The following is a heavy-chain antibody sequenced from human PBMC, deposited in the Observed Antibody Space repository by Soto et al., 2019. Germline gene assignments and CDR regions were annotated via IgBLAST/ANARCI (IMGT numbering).Heavy chain of an antibody. CDR1: GDSVSSNSAA. CDR2: AYYRSNWYN. V-gene: IGHV6-1*01. Sequence: SQTLSLTCAISGDSVSSNSAAWNWIRQSPSRGLEWLERAYYRSNWYNDYALSVKSRITINADTSRNQFSLQLNSVTPEDTAVYYCARLYTSRSFSTDGGMDVWGQGNTVTVSS. D-gene: IGHD6-13*01. CDR3: ARLYTSRSFSTDGGMDV. J-gene: IGHJ6*02.